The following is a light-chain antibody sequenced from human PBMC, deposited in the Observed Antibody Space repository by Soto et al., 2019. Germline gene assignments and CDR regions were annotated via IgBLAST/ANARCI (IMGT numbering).Light chain of an antibody. J-gene: IGKJ4*01. CDR2: DAS. V-gene: IGKV3-11*01. CDR3: HQRSNCPPFT. CDR1: QSVGGY. Sequence: IVLTQSPDTLSLSPGERATLSCRASQSVGGYLDWYQQKPGQAPRLLIYDASNRASGIPARLSGSGSGTDCTLTIISLEPEDLAFYNWHQRSNCPPFTFGGGTKVEIK.